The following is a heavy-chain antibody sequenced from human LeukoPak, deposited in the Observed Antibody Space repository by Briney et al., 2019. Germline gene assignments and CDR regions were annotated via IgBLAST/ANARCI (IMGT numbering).Heavy chain of an antibody. CDR1: GYTFTSYY. D-gene: IGHD7-27*01. J-gene: IGHJ4*02. Sequence: GASVKVSCKASGYTFTSYYMHWVRQAPGQGLEWMGIINPSGGSTSYAQKFQGRVTITADKSTSTAYMELSSLRSEDTAVYYCARSANWGPYYFDYWGQGTLVTVSS. V-gene: IGHV1-46*01. CDR3: ARSANWGPYYFDY. CDR2: INPSGGST.